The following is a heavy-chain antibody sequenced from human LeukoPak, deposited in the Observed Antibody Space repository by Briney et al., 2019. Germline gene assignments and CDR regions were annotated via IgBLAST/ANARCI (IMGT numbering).Heavy chain of an antibody. CDR3: AKTGGVDTAMNGGSNWFDP. J-gene: IGHJ5*02. D-gene: IGHD5-18*01. Sequence: LGESLKISCKGSGYNFTNYWISWARQMHGKGLEWMEIIYAGDSDTRYSPSFQGHVTISADKSISTAYLQWSSLKASDTAIYYCAKTGGVDTAMNGGSNWFDPWGQGTLVTVSS. CDR2: IYAGDSDT. CDR1: GYNFTNYW. V-gene: IGHV5-51*01.